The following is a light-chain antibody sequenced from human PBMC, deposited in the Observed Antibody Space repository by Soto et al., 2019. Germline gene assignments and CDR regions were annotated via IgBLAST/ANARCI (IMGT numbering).Light chain of an antibody. J-gene: IGKJ2*01. V-gene: IGKV1-5*01. CDR1: QGISNY. Sequence: DIQMTHSPSSLSASVGDRVTITCRASQGISNYLAWYQQKPGKAPKLLIYDASSLESGVPSRFSGSGSGTEFTLTISSLQPYDFSTDYRQHHNSYSTRIFG. CDR3: QHHNSYSTRI. CDR2: DAS.